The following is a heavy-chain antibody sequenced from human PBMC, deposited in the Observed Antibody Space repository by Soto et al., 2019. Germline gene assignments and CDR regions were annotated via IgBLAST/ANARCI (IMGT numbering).Heavy chain of an antibody. CDR1: GFTFSSYS. Sequence: PGGSLRLSCAASGFTFSSYSMNWVRQAPGKGLEWVSYISSSSSTIYYADSVKGRFTISRDNAKNSLYLQMNSLRAEDTAVYYCAREDRGAARPYYYYGMDVWGQGTSVTVSS. CDR3: AREDRGAARPYYYYGMDV. D-gene: IGHD3-10*01. CDR2: ISSSSSTI. V-gene: IGHV3-48*01. J-gene: IGHJ6*02.